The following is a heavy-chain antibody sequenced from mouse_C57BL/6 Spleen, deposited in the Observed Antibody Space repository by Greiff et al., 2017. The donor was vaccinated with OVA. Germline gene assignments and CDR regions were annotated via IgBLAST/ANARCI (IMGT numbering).Heavy chain of an antibody. V-gene: IGHV1-63*01. CDR3: ARDHYFDY. CDR2: IYPGGGYT. J-gene: IGHJ2*01. Sequence: VQGVESGAELVRPGTSVKMSCKASGYTFTNYWIGWAKQRPGHGLEWIGDIYPGGGYTNYNEKFKGKATLTADKSSSTAYMQFSSLTSEDSAIYYCARDHYFDYWGQGTTLTVSS. CDR1: GYTFTNYW.